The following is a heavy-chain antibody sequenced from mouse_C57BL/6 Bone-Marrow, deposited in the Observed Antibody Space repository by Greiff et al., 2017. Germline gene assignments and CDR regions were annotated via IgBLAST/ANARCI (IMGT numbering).Heavy chain of an antibody. CDR2: IYPRSGNT. CDR1: GYTFRSSG. Sequence: QVQLQQSGAELARPGASVKLSCKASGYTFRSSGISWVKQRTGQGLEWIGGIYPRSGNTNYNEKFKGKATLTADKSSSTAYMELSSLTSEDSAVYFCAIGDYPGLAYWGQATLVTVSS. D-gene: IGHD5-5*01. CDR3: AIGDYPGLAY. J-gene: IGHJ4*01. V-gene: IGHV1-81*01.